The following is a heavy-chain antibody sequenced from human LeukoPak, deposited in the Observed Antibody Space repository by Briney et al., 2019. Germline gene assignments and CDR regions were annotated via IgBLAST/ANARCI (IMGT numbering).Heavy chain of an antibody. V-gene: IGHV4-59*01. CDR3: ARGRYFDWLSRPNWFDP. J-gene: IGHJ5*02. D-gene: IGHD3-9*01. CDR1: GFTFSNAW. CDR2: IYYSGST. Sequence: GSLRLSCAASGFTFSNAWMSWIRQPPGKGLEWIGYIYYSGSTNYNPSLKSRVTISVDTSKNQFSLKLSSVTAADTAVYYCARGRYFDWLSRPNWFDPWGQGTLVTVSS.